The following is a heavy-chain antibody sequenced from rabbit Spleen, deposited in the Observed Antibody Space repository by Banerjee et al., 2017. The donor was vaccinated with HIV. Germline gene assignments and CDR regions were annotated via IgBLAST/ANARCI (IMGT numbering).Heavy chain of an antibody. CDR2: IYTSSSGTT. D-gene: IGHD8-1*01. CDR1: GFSASSSYL. V-gene: IGHV1S45*01. CDR3: ARGSGGSYTAYFNL. Sequence: QEKRGECGGDLVQPEGYLTLTCTASGFSASSSYLIRWVRQAPGKGLEWIACIYTSSSGTTYYAACAKGRFTISNTSSTTVTLQMPSLTAADSATYFCARGSGGSYTAYFNLWGPGTLFTVS. J-gene: IGHJ4*01.